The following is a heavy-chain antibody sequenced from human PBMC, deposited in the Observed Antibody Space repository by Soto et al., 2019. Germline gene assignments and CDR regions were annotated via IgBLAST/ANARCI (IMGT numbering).Heavy chain of an antibody. CDR3: AREEGWDFWSGYCHFDY. Sequence: ASVKVSCKASGYTFTSYGISWVRQAPGQGLEWMGWISAYNGNTNYAQKLQGRVTMTTDTSTSTAYMELRSLRSGDTAVYYCAREEGWDFWSGYCHFDYWGQGTLVTVSS. CDR1: GYTFTSYG. J-gene: IGHJ4*02. V-gene: IGHV1-18*01. CDR2: ISAYNGNT. D-gene: IGHD3-3*01.